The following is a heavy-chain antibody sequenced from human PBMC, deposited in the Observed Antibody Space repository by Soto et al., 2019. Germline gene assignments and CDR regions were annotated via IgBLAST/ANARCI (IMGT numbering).Heavy chain of an antibody. CDR2: IQHSGST. CDR1: GGSISSVNW. Sequence: QVQLQESGPGLVKPAGTLSLTCAVSGGSISSVNWWTWVRQPPGKGLQWIGQIQHSGSTTYNPSLRSRVTISVAESRNQFYLRLTSVTAADAAVYFCARQIAPAVFDYWGQGTLVTVSS. CDR3: ARQIAPAVFDY. V-gene: IGHV4-4*01. D-gene: IGHD6-13*01. J-gene: IGHJ4*02.